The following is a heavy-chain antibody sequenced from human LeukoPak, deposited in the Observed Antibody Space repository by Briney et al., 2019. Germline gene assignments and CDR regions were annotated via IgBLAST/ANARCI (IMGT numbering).Heavy chain of an antibody. J-gene: IGHJ2*01. CDR1: GGSISSGGYY. CDR2: IYYSGST. D-gene: IGHD3-3*01. CDR3: AESPGNDFWNWYSFFLVFGL. V-gene: IGHV4-31*03. Sequence: SQTLSLTCTVSGGSISSGGYYWSWIRQHPGKGLEWIGYIYYSGSTYYNPSLKSRVTISVDTSKNQFSLKLSSVTAADTAVYLLAESPGNDFWNWYSFFLVFGLLGRGTLVTCSS.